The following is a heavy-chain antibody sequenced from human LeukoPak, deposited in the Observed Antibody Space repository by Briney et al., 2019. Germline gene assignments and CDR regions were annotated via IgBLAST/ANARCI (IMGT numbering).Heavy chain of an antibody. V-gene: IGHV3-21*01. CDR2: ISSSSSYI. CDR1: GLTFSSYS. CDR3: ARDGGIGYIVVVPAAVDY. Sequence: GGSRRLSCAASGLTFSSYSMNWVRQAPGKGLEWVSSISSSSSYIYYADSVKGRFTISRDNAKNSLYLQMNSLRAEDTAVYYCARDGGIGYIVVVPAAVDYWGQGTLVTVSS. J-gene: IGHJ4*02. D-gene: IGHD2-2*01.